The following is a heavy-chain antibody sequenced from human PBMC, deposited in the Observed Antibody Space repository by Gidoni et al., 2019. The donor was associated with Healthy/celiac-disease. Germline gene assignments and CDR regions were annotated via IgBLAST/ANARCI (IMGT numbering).Heavy chain of an antibody. V-gene: IGHV5-51*01. CDR2: IYPGDSDT. Sequence: EVQLVQSGAEVNKPGESLKISCKGSGYSFTSYWLRRVRQMPGKGLEWMGIIYPGDSDTRYSPSFQGQVTISADKSISTAYLQWSSLKASDTAMYYCARGGGQGGEYSSGWYYYYYYGMDVWGQGTTVTVSS. CDR3: ARGGGQGGEYSSGWYYYYYYGMDV. J-gene: IGHJ6*02. CDR1: GYSFTSYW. D-gene: IGHD6-19*01.